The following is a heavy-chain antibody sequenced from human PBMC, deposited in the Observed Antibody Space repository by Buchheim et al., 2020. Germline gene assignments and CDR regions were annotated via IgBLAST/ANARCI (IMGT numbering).Heavy chain of an antibody. V-gene: IGHV4-34*01. Sequence: QVQLQQWGAGLLKPSETLSPTCAVYGGSFSGYYWSWIRQPPGKGLEWIGEINHSGSTNYNPSLKSRVTISVDTSKNQFSLKLSSVTAADTAVYYCARGSVLRYFDWLPRGNYYYGMDVWGQGTT. CDR2: INHSGST. D-gene: IGHD3-9*01. CDR1: GGSFSGYY. J-gene: IGHJ6*02. CDR3: ARGSVLRYFDWLPRGNYYYGMDV.